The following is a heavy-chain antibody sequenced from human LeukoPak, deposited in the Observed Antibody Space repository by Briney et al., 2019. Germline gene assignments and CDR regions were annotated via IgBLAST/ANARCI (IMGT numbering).Heavy chain of an antibody. J-gene: IGHJ3*02. V-gene: IGHV4-34*01. Sequence: AGTLSLTCAVHGVSFSGYYWSWLRQPPGKGLEWIGEINHSGSTNYNPSLKSRVTISVDTSKNQFSLKLSSVTAADTAVYYCARQILLWFGELQDAFDIWGQGTMVTVSS. CDR2: INHSGST. D-gene: IGHD3-10*01. CDR1: GVSFSGYY. CDR3: ARQILLWFGELQDAFDI.